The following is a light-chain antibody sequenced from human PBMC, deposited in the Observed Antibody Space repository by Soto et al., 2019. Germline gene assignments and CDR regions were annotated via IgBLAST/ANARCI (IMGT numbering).Light chain of an antibody. V-gene: IGLV2-11*01. CDR3: CSYAGSYTFWV. J-gene: IGLJ3*02. CDR1: SSDVGGYNY. CDR2: DVS. Sequence: QSALTQPRSVSGSPGQSVTISCTGTSSDVGGYNYVSWYQQHPGKAPKLMIYDVSTRPSGVPDRFSGSNSGNTASLTISGLQAEDEADYYCCSYAGSYTFWVFGGGTKLTVL.